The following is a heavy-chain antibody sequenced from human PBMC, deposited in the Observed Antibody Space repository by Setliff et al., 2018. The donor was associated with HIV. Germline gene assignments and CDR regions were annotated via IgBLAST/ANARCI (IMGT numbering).Heavy chain of an antibody. V-gene: IGHV4-59*08. CDR3: ARLGRAIDDGGSSLRLDF. CDR1: GGSISSNW. D-gene: IGHD2-21*01. J-gene: IGHJ4*02. Sequence: SETLSLTCTVSGGSISSNWWGWIRQPPGKGLEWIGYIYYSGTTNYNPSLRSRVTISIETSNTRFSLWLRSATAADTATYFCARLGRAIDDGGSSLRLDFWGQGMLVTVS. CDR2: IYYSGTT.